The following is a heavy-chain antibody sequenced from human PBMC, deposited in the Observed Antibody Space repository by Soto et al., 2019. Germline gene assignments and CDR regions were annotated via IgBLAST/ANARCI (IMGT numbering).Heavy chain of an antibody. CDR1: GYIFTNYY. J-gene: IGHJ4*02. CDR3: ARGLYSGDK. D-gene: IGHD2-21*01. CDR2: INPNGGST. V-gene: IGHV1-46*01. Sequence: QVRLVQSGAEVKKPGASVKVSCKASGYIFTNYYIHWVRQAPGQGLEWMAIINPNGGSTNCAQEFQGRMTLTRETSTSTVYMDLSSLTSEDTAVYYCARGLYSGDKWGQGTLVTVSS.